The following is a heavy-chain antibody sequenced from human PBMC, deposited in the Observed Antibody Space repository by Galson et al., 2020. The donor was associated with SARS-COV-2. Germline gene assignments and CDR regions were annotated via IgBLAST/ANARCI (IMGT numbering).Heavy chain of an antibody. Sequence: ETSETLSLTCTVSGGYISSSSYYWGWIRQPPGKGLEWIGSIYYSGSTYYNPSLKSRVTISVDTSKNQFSLKLSSVTAADTAVYYCARRKAGYCSSTSCYTDNWFAPWGQGTLVTVSS. CDR2: IYYSGST. J-gene: IGHJ5*02. D-gene: IGHD2-2*02. CDR3: ARRKAGYCSSTSCYTDNWFAP. V-gene: IGHV4-39*01. CDR1: GGYISSSSYY.